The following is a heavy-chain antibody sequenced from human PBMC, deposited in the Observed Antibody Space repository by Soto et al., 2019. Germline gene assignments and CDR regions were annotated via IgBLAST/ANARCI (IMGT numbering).Heavy chain of an antibody. CDR1: GGSITSSTW. D-gene: IGHD3-22*01. J-gene: IGHJ4*02. CDR3: ARDFTGDYYDSSGYQRVFDY. CDR2: IYHSGST. V-gene: IGHV4-4*02. Sequence: PSETLYLTYAVSGGSITSSTWWSLVRQPPGKELEWIGEIYHSGSTNYNPSLKSRVTISVDKSKNQFSLKLSSVTAADTAVYYCARDFTGDYYDSSGYQRVFDYWGQGTLVTVS.